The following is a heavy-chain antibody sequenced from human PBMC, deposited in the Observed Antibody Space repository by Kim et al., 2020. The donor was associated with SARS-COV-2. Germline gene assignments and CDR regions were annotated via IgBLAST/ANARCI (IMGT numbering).Heavy chain of an antibody. CDR2: ISYDGSNK. J-gene: IGHJ6*02. CDR1: GFTFSSYG. V-gene: IGHV3-30*18. CDR3: AKDRGYCSGGSCYGNYYYAMDV. D-gene: IGHD2-15*01. Sequence: GGSLRLSCAASGFTFSSYGMHWVRQAPGKGLEGVAVISYDGSNKYYADSVKGRFTISRDNSKNTLYLQMNSLRAEATAVYYCAKDRGYCSGGSCYGNYYYAMDVWGQGTTVTVSS.